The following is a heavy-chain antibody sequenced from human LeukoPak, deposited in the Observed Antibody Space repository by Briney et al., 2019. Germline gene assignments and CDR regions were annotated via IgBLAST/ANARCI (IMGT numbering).Heavy chain of an antibody. CDR3: ATQPAYYYDSSGDY. CDR2: MNPNSGNT. Sequence: ASVKVSCKASGDTFTSYGISWVRQAAGQGLEWMGWMNPNSGNTGYAQKFQGRVTMTRNTSISTAYMELSSLRSEDTAVYYCATQPAYYYDSSGDYWGQGTLVTVSS. CDR1: GDTFTSYG. V-gene: IGHV1-8*02. D-gene: IGHD3-22*01. J-gene: IGHJ4*02.